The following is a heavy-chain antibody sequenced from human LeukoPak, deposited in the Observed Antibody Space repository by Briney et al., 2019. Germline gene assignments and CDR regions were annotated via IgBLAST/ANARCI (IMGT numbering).Heavy chain of an antibody. CDR2: IKEDGSES. CDR3: AKAGLLWFGESWTDV. V-gene: IGHV3-7*01. D-gene: IGHD3-10*01. CDR1: EFIFSTYW. Sequence: GGSLRLSCAASEFIFSTYWMSWVRQAPGKGLEWVANIKEDGSESHYVDSVKGRFTISRDNAKNSLYLQMNSLRAEDTAMYFCAKAGLLWFGESWTDVWGQGTTVTVSS. J-gene: IGHJ6*02.